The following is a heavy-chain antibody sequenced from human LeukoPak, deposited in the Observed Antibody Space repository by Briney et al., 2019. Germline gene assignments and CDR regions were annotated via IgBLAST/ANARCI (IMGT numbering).Heavy chain of an antibody. D-gene: IGHD2-15*01. V-gene: IGHV4-34*01. Sequence: SETLSLTCAVYGGSFSGYYWSWIRQPPGKGLEWIGEINHSGSTNYNPSLKSRVTISVDTSKNQFSLKLSSVTAADTAVYYCARVVCSGGSCYSFDYWGQGTLVTASS. CDR2: INHSGST. J-gene: IGHJ4*02. CDR1: GGSFSGYY. CDR3: ARVVCSGGSCYSFDY.